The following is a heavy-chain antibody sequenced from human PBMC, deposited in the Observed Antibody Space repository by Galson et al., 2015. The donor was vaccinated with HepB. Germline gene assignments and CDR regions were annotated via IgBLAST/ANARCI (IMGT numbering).Heavy chain of an antibody. J-gene: IGHJ4*02. CDR2: ISANSGNT. Sequence: SVKVSCKASGYTFTTKGISWVRQAPGQGLEWMGWISANSGNTKYAQNLQGRVTLTRDTSTSTAYLELRSLRSDDTAAYYCARDRDYRFDYWGQGTLVTVSS. CDR3: ARDRDYRFDY. CDR1: GYTFTTKG. D-gene: IGHD4/OR15-4a*01. V-gene: IGHV1-18*01.